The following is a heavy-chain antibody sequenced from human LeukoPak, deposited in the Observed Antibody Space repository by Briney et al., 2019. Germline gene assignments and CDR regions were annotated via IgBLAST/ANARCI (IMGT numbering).Heavy chain of an antibody. CDR2: IRYDGTNE. Sequence: GGSLRLSCAASGFAFSSYGMHWVHQAPGKGLEWVTFIRYDGTNEYYADSVRGRFTISRDNSKNTLYLQMNSLRPEDTAVYYCARVEAVYYYGSASPYSPYWGQGTLVTVSS. CDR1: GFAFSSYG. D-gene: IGHD3-10*01. J-gene: IGHJ4*02. V-gene: IGHV3-30*02. CDR3: ARVEAVYYYGSASPYSPY.